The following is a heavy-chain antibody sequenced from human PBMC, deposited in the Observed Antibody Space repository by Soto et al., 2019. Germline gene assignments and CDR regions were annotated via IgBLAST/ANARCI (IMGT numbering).Heavy chain of an antibody. J-gene: IGHJ4*02. CDR2: LSHSGRS. CDR3: GIRDFPAVVDY. CDR1: GACISSGAFY. V-gene: IGHV4-39*01. D-gene: IGHD6-6*01. Sequence: SETLSLTCSVSGACISSGAFYWGWFRQPPGKGLEWIGSLSHSGRSFYNASLRSRVEMSVEPLQFSLRLNSVSAADTAIYYFGIRDFPAVVDYWVRGSLVTVSS.